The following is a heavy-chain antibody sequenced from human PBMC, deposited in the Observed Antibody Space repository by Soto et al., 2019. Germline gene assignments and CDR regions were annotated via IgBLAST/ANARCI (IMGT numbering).Heavy chain of an antibody. J-gene: IGHJ4*02. D-gene: IGHD3-22*01. Sequence: GGSLRLSCVVYNMTFTYAWMSWVRQSPGKGLEWVGRIKATAYGGATDYAAPVKGRFTISRDDSKNTLYLEMNSLRTEDTATYFCTTDDTSGYYFQYWGLGTLVTVSS. CDR1: NMTFTYAW. CDR3: TTDDTSGYYFQY. V-gene: IGHV3-15*01. CDR2: IKATAYGGAT.